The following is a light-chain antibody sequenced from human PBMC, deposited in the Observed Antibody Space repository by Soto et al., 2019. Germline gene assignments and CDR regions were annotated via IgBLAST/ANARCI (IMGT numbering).Light chain of an antibody. J-gene: IGKJ2*01. CDR1: QSVRSNY. CDR2: GAS. CDR3: QQYGSSLYT. Sequence: EIVMTQSPATLSVSPGERATLSCRASQSVRSNYLAWYQQKPGQAPRLLIYGASSRATGIPGRFSGSGSGTDFSFTITRLEPEDFAVYYCQQYGSSLYTFGQGTKLEIK. V-gene: IGKV3-20*01.